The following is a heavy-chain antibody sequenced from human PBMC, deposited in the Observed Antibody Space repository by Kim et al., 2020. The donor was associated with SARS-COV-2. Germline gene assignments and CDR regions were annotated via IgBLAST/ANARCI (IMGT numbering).Heavy chain of an antibody. CDR3: ARGEMATTLTYFDY. D-gene: IGHD5-12*01. J-gene: IGHJ4*02. V-gene: IGHV4-31*02. Sequence: NPSLKSRVTIAVDTSKNQFSLKLSSVTAADTAVYYCARGEMATTLTYFDYWGQGTLVTVSS.